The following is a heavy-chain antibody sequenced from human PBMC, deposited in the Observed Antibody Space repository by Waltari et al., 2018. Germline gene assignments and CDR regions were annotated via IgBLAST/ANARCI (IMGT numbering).Heavy chain of an antibody. CDR2: ILYDGSNE. CDR3: ASDYDILTGYNPGGY. D-gene: IGHD3-9*01. V-gene: IGHV3-30*04. J-gene: IGHJ4*02. Sequence: QVQLVESGGGVVQPGRSLTLSCAASGFTFSSYSMHWVRQAPGKGLGWVAVILYDGSNEYYGDSVKGRFTISRDNWKNTLYLQMNSLRAEDTAVYYCASDYDILTGYNPGGYWGQGTLVIVSS. CDR1: GFTFSSYS.